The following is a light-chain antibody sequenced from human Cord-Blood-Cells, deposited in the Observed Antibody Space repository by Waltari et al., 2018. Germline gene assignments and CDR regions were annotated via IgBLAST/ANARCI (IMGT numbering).Light chain of an antibody. CDR2: SNN. CDR3: AAWDDSLNGWV. V-gene: IGLV1-44*01. J-gene: IGLJ3*02. CDR1: SSTIGSNT. Sequence: QSVLTQPPSASGTPGQRVTNSFPGSSSTIGSNTVNWYQQLPGTAPKPLSYSNNQRPSGVPDRFSGSKSGTSASLAISGLQSEDEADYYCAAWDDSLNGWVFGGGTKLTVL.